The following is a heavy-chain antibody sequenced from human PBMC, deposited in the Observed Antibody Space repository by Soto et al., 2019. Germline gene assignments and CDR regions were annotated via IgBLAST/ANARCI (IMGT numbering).Heavy chain of an antibody. CDR2: ISSSSSTI. D-gene: IGHD1-1*01. CDR1: GFTFSSYS. V-gene: IGHV3-48*01. Sequence: EVQLVESGGGLVQPGGSLRLSCAASGFTFSSYSMNWVRQAPGKGLEWVSYISSSSSTIYYADSVKGRFTISRDNAKNSLYLQMNSLRAEDTAVYYCARAALYNWNDVSGFDPWGQGTLVTVSS. CDR3: ARAALYNWNDVSGFDP. J-gene: IGHJ5*02.